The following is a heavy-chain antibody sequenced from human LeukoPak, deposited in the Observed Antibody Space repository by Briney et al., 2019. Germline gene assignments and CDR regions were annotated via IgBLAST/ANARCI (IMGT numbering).Heavy chain of an antibody. J-gene: IGHJ4*02. CDR1: GGSFGSGSYY. V-gene: IGHV4-61*02. CDR3: ASQVGYFDY. D-gene: IGHD1-26*01. CDR2: ISTSGST. Sequence: SQTLSLTCTVSGGSFGSGSYYWSWLRQPAGMGLEWIGRISTSGSTNYNPSLKSRVTISRDTSKNQFSLKLSSVTAADTAVYYCASQVGYFDYWGQGTLVTVSS.